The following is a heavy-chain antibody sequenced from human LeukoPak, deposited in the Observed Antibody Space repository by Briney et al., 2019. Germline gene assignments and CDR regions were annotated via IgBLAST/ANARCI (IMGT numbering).Heavy chain of an antibody. CDR1: GFTFSSYA. CDR2: ISYDGSNK. CDR3: ARERAVVAWGAPDY. J-gene: IGHJ4*02. Sequence: SGGSLRLSCAASGFTFSSYAMHWVRQAPGKGLEWVAVISYDGSNKYYADSVKGRFTISRDNSKNTLYLQMNSLRAEDTAVYYCARERAVVAWGAPDYWGQGTLVTVSS. V-gene: IGHV3-30*04. D-gene: IGHD1-26*01.